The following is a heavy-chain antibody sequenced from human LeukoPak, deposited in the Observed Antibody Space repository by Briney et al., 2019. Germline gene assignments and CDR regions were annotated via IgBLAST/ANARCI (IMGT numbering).Heavy chain of an antibody. J-gene: IGHJ6*03. CDR2: INLVNGNT. CDR1: GYTFTNYA. V-gene: IGHV1-3*03. CDR3: ARGRGTIGNNRDFHFYYYMDI. Sequence: GASVKVSCKASGYTFTNYAMHWVRLAPGQRLQWMGWINLVNGNTKYSQYFEGRVTITRDTSASTVYMELSSLRPDDMAVYYCARGRGTIGNNRDFHFYYYMDIWGNGTTVTVSS. D-gene: IGHD3-3*02.